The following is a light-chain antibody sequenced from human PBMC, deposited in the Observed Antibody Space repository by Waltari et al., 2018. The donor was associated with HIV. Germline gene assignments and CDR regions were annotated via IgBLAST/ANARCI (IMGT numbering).Light chain of an antibody. CDR1: SRDIGLYNF. Sequence: QSALTQPPSASGSPGQSVTISCAGTSRDIGLYNFVSWYQHHPGKAPKLMISEVSRRPSGVPYRFSGSKSCNTASLAFSGLQAEDEAAYYCFSYAGNNYLLFGGGTKLTVL. CDR2: EVS. J-gene: IGLJ2*01. V-gene: IGLV2-8*01. CDR3: FSYAGNNYLL.